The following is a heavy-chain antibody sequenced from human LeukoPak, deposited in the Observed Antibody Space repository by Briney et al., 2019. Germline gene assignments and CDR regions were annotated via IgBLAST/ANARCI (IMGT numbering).Heavy chain of an antibody. J-gene: IGHJ6*02. CDR1: GFTFSSYD. Sequence: QPGGSLRLSCAASGFTFSSYDMHWVRQATGKGLEWVSAIGTAGDTYYPGSVKGRFTISRENAKNSLYLQMNRLRAGDTAVYYCARGGGYSYGFYYYYGMDVWGQGTTVTVSS. D-gene: IGHD5-18*01. V-gene: IGHV3-13*01. CDR3: ARGGGYSYGFYYYYGMDV. CDR2: IGTAGDT.